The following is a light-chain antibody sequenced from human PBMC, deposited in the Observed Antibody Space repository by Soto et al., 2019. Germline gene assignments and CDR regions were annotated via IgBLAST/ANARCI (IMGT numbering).Light chain of an antibody. J-gene: IGLJ2*01. CDR1: SSDVGAYAY. Sequence: QSALTQPASLSGSPGQSITISCTGTSSDVGAYAYFSWYQQHSGKAPKLLIYDVNNRPSGVSNRFSGSKSGNTASLTISQLQAEDEAEYYCSSYTISRTLLFGGGTKLTVL. CDR3: SSYTISRTLL. V-gene: IGLV2-14*01. CDR2: DVN.